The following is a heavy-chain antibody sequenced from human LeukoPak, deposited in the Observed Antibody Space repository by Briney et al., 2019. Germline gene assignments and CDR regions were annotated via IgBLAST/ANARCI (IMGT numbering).Heavy chain of an antibody. Sequence: PSETLSLTCTVSGGSIGTSYWSWIRQPPGKGLEWIGYVSYSGNTNYNPSLKSRVTVSVDSSKNQFSLKLSSVTAADTAVYYCARVLYGDHGWYFDLWGRGTLVTVSS. V-gene: IGHV4-59*01. D-gene: IGHD4-17*01. CDR2: VSYSGNT. CDR3: ARVLYGDHGWYFDL. J-gene: IGHJ2*01. CDR1: GGSIGTSY.